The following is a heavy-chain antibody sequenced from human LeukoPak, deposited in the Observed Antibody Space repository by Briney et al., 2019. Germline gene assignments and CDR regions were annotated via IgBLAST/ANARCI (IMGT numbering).Heavy chain of an antibody. D-gene: IGHD2/OR15-2a*01. V-gene: IGHV3-48*04. Sequence: GGSLRLSCEASGFAFSIYRMNWVRQAPGKGLEWVSYIHLSGTPTHYADPVKGRFSISRDNAKNTVYLQMNSLRAEDTAVYYCARGALHLYYFDYWGWGQGTLVTVSS. J-gene: IGHJ4*02. CDR3: ARGALHLYYFDYWG. CDR1: GFAFSIYR. CDR2: IHLSGTPT.